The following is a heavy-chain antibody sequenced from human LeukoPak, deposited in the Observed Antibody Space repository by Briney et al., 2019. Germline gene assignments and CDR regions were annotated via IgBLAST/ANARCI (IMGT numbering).Heavy chain of an antibody. CDR2: MNPNSGNT. CDR3: ARVENLIVVVPAAPNWFDP. V-gene: IGHV1-8*01. Sequence: ASVKVSCKASGYTFTSYDINWVRQATGQGLEWMGWMNPNSGNTGYAQKFQGRVTMTRNTSISTAYMELRSLRSDDTAVYYCARVENLIVVVPAAPNWFDPWGQGTLVTVSS. D-gene: IGHD2-2*01. J-gene: IGHJ5*02. CDR1: GYTFTSYD.